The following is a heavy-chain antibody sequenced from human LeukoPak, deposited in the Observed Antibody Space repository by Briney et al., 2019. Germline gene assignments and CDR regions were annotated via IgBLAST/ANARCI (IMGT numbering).Heavy chain of an antibody. Sequence: GGSLRLSCATSGFTFSTFWMHWVRQAPGKGLVWVSRINHDGSSTNYADPVKGRFTISRDNAKNTLYLQMNSLRAEDTAVYYCVRDWGYDSSGYWQKYFDTWGQGTLVTVSS. D-gene: IGHD3-22*01. CDR3: VRDWGYDSSGYWQKYFDT. CDR2: INHDGSST. V-gene: IGHV3-74*01. CDR1: GFTFSTFW. J-gene: IGHJ4*02.